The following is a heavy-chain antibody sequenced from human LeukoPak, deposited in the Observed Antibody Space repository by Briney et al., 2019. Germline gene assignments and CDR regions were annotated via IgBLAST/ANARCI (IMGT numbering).Heavy chain of an antibody. V-gene: IGHV3-30-3*01. Sequence: GGSLRLSCAASGFTFSSYAMHWVRQAPGEGLEWVAVISYDGSNKYYADSVKGRFTISRDNSKNTLYLQMNSLRAEDTAVYYCARDSAVGATFFDYWGQGTLVTVSS. CDR2: ISYDGSNK. J-gene: IGHJ4*02. CDR1: GFTFSSYA. CDR3: ARDSAVGATFFDY. D-gene: IGHD1-26*01.